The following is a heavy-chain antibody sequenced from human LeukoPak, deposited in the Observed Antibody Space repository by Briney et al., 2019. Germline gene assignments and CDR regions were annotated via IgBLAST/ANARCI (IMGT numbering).Heavy chain of an antibody. CDR1: GFPFSSDW. Sequence: GGSLRLSCAASGFPFSSDWMNWVRQAPGKGLEWVAVISYDGSNKYYADSVKGRFTISRDNSKNTLYLQMNSLRAEDTAVYYCARDGSDCSSTSCYDYWGQGTLVTVSS. CDR3: ARDGSDCSSTSCYDY. V-gene: IGHV3-30*03. D-gene: IGHD2-2*01. CDR2: ISYDGSNK. J-gene: IGHJ4*02.